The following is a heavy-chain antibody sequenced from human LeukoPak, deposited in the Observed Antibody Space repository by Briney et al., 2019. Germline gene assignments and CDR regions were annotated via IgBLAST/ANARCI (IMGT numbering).Heavy chain of an antibody. CDR1: GGSVSTSSYY. CDR2: IYYSGNT. J-gene: IGHJ4*02. CDR3: ARNQRDYLLDY. D-gene: IGHD4-17*01. Sequence: SETLSLTCTVSGGSVSTSSYYWGWIRQPPGRGLEWIGIIYYSGNTYYNPSLKSRVTISVDTSKNQFSLKLSSVTAADTAVYYCARNQRDYLLDYWGQRTLVTVSS. V-gene: IGHV4-39*01.